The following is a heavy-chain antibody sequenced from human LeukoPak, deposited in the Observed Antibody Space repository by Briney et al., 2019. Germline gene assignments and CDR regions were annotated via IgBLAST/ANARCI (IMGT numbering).Heavy chain of an antibody. Sequence: ASETLSLTCSVSGVSISSYYWTWIRQPAGKGLEWIGRMYIGGTRNYNPSLKSRVTMSIDPSKNQFSLKLSSVPAADTAVYYCARDLPRENSYAYGFWFDPWGQGTLVTVSS. CDR2: MYIGGTR. CDR3: ARDLPRENSYAYGFWFDP. CDR1: GVSISSYY. J-gene: IGHJ5*02. V-gene: IGHV4-4*07. D-gene: IGHD3-16*01.